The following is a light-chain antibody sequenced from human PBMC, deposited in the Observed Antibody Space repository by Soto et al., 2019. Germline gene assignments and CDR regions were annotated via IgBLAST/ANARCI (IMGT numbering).Light chain of an antibody. CDR3: GSYTSSSTPLCV. J-gene: IGLJ1*01. V-gene: IGLV2-14*01. CDR2: EVS. Sequence: QSALTQPASVSGSPGQSITISCTGTSSDVGGYNYVSWYQQHPGKAPKLMIYEVSNRPSGVSNRFSGSKSGNTASLTISGLQAEDEADYYCGSYTSSSTPLCVFGTGTKVTVL. CDR1: SSDVGGYNY.